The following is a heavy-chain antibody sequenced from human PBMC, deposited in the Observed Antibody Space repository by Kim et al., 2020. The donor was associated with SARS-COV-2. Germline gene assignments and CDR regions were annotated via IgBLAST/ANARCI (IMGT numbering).Heavy chain of an antibody. Sequence: GGSLRLSCAASGFTFSSYGMHWVRQAPGKGLEWVAVISYDGSNKYYADSVKGRFTISRDNSKNTLYLQMNSLRAEDTAVYYCAKDYSSGLGYWGQGTLVTVSS. V-gene: IGHV3-30*18. D-gene: IGHD6-25*01. CDR3: AKDYSSGLGY. CDR2: ISYDGSNK. J-gene: IGHJ4*02. CDR1: GFTFSSYG.